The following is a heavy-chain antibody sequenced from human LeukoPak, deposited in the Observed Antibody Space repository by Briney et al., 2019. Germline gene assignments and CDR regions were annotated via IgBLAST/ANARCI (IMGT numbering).Heavy chain of an antibody. Sequence: GASVKVSCKASGGTFSSYAISWVRQAPGQGLEWTGGIIPIFGTANYAQKFQGRVTITADKSTSTAYMELSSLRSEDTAVYYCARGLYSSGWYYFDYWGQGTLVTVSS. CDR3: ARGLYSSGWYYFDY. CDR2: IIPIFGTA. J-gene: IGHJ4*02. CDR1: GGTFSSYA. V-gene: IGHV1-69*06. D-gene: IGHD6-19*01.